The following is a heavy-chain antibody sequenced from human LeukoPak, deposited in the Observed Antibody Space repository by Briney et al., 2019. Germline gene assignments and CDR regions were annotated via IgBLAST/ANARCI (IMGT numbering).Heavy chain of an antibody. D-gene: IGHD3-22*01. CDR2: IYYSGST. J-gene: IGHJ4*02. V-gene: IGHV4-39*07. CDR3: AGDRAPSGYMMFDY. Sequence: SETLSLTCTVSGGSISSSSYYWGWIRQPPGKGLEWIGSIYYSGSTYYNPSLKSRVTISVDTSKNQFSLKLSSVTAADTAVYYCAGDRAPSGYMMFDYWGQGTLVTVSS. CDR1: GGSISSSSYY.